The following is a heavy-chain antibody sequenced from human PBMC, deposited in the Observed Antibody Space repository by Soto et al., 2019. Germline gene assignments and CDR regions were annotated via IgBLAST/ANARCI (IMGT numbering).Heavy chain of an antibody. CDR3: ARDLAWAFDS. CDR2: IGGSGGSI. V-gene: IGHV3-48*02. D-gene: IGHD1-26*01. Sequence: WGSLRLTCAASGFTFSSFSMNWVRQAPGKGLDWLSYIGGSGGSISYADSVKGRFTISRDNGKNTLYLQMSSLRDEDTAVYYCARDLAWAFDSWGQGALVTVSS. J-gene: IGHJ4*02. CDR1: GFTFSSFS.